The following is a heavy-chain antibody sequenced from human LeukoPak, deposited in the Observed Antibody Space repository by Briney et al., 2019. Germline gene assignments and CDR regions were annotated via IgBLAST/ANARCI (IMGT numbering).Heavy chain of an antibody. J-gene: IGHJ4*02. CDR1: GFTFSSYA. CDR2: ISGSGGST. CDR3: AKGIVVVTAIRGYYFDY. D-gene: IGHD2-21*02. V-gene: IGHV3-23*01. Sequence: GGSLRLSCAASGFTFSSYAMSWVRQAPGKGLEWVSAISGSGGSTYYADSVKGRFTISRDNSKNTLYLQMNSLRAEDTAVYYCAKGIVVVTAIRGYYFDYWGQGTLVTVSS.